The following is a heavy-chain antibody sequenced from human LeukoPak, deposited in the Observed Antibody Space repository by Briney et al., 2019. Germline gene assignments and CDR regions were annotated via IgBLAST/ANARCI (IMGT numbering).Heavy chain of an antibody. CDR1: AFTFSDYW. V-gene: IGHV3-23*01. CDR2: ISGSGGST. D-gene: IGHD6-25*01. Sequence: GGSLRLSCVATAFTFSDYWMHWVRQAPGKGLVWVSRISGSGGSTYYADSVKGRFTISRDNSKNTLYLQMNSLRAEDTAVYYCAKDRGSGFDYWGQGTLVTVSS. J-gene: IGHJ4*02. CDR3: AKDRGSGFDY.